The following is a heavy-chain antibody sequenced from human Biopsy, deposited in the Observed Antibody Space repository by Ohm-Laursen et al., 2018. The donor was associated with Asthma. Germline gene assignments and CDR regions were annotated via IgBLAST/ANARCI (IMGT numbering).Heavy chain of an antibody. V-gene: IGHV4-39*01. CDR3: ARQKLVAAEGPFEM. CDR1: GGSISSGVYY. CDR2: IYKSGQV. J-gene: IGHJ3*02. D-gene: IGHD1-26*01. Sequence: SETLSLTCAVSGGSISSGVYYWSWIRQPPGKGLEWIGNIYKSGQVYYNLSLKSRVTISVDTSKNQFSLQLRSVTAADTAVYYCARQKLVAAEGPFEMWGQGTMVIVSS.